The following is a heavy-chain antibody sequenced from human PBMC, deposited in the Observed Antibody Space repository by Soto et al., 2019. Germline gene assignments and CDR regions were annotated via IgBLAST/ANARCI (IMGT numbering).Heavy chain of an antibody. V-gene: IGHV3-30-3*02. CDR3: AKPPSYYDSSYWYFDL. CDR1: GFTFSSYA. CDR2: ISYDGSNK. Sequence: QVQLVESGGGVVQPGRSLRLSCAASGFTFSSYAMHWVRQAPGKGLEWVAVISYDGSNKYYADSVKGRFTISRDNSKNTLYLQMNSLRAEDTAVYYCAKPPSYYDSSYWYFDLWGRGTLVTVSS. J-gene: IGHJ2*01. D-gene: IGHD3-22*01.